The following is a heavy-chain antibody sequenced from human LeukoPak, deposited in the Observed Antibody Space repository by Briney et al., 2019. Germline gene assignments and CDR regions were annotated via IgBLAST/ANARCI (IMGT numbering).Heavy chain of an antibody. CDR2: IYISGST. D-gene: IGHD2-15*01. CDR1: GASINSHY. CDR3: ARALNPLPGTYYFDY. V-gene: IGHV4-4*07. Sequence: SETLSLTCTVSGASINSHYWSWIRQPAGKGLEWIGRIYISGSTNYNSSLQSRVAMSVDTSKKQFSLKLTSVTAADTAVYYCARALNPLPGTYYFDYWGQGTLVTVSS. J-gene: IGHJ4*02.